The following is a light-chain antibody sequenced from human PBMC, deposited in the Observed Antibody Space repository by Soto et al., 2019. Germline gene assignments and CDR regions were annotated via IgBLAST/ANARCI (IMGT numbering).Light chain of an antibody. CDR3: QQSDSTPYT. CDR1: QTISTY. J-gene: IGKJ2*01. Sequence: DIQMTQSPSSVSASVGDRVTLTCRASQTISTYLNWYQQKPGKAPRLLIYDASSLLSGVPSRFSGSGSGTDFTLTIASLQPEDFSTYYCQQSDSTPYTFGQGTKVDIK. V-gene: IGKV1-39*01. CDR2: DAS.